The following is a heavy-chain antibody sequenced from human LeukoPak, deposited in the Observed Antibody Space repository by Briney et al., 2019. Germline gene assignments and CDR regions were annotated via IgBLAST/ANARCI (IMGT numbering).Heavy chain of an antibody. D-gene: IGHD6-19*01. J-gene: IGHJ5*02. CDR3: ARGFLSGWYGP. V-gene: IGHV4-34*01. CDR2: INHSGST. CDR1: GGSFSGYY. Sequence: SETLSLTCAVYGGSFSGYYWSWIRQPPGKGLEWIGEINHSGSTNYNPSLKSRVTISVDTSKNQFSLKLSSVTAADTAVYYCARGFLSGWYGPWGQGTLVTVSS.